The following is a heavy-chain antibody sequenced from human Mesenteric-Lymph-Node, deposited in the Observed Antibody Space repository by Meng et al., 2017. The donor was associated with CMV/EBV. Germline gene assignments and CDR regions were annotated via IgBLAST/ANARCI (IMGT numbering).Heavy chain of an antibody. CDR3: ARVVAGADYFDS. D-gene: IGHD7-27*01. V-gene: IGHV3-7*01. Sequence: GESLKISCAASQFTFSSNWFTWVRQAPGKGLEWVANINQDGSEKNYVDSVKGRFTISRDNVKNSLYLQMNSLRVEDTTVYYCARVVAGADYFDSWGQGTLVTVSS. J-gene: IGHJ4*02. CDR2: INQDGSEK. CDR1: QFTFSSNW.